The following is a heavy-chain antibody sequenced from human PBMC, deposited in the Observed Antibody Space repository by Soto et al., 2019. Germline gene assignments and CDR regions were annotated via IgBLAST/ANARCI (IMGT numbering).Heavy chain of an antibody. CDR1: GSTFSSYE. Sequence: GGSLRLSCAASGSTFSSYEMNWVRQAPGKGLEWVSYISSSGSTIYYADSVKGRFTIYRDNAKNSLYLQMNSLRAEDTAVYYCTRYCSSTSCLDYDFWSGYYSTYYYGMDVWGQGTTVTASS. CDR3: TRYCSSTSCLDYDFWSGYYSTYYYGMDV. J-gene: IGHJ6*01. V-gene: IGHV3-48*03. D-gene: IGHD3-3*01. CDR2: ISSSGSTI.